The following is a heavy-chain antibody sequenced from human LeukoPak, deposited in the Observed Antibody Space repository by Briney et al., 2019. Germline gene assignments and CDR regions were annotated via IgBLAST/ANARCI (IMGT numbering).Heavy chain of an antibody. CDR3: ARLGKTHYGSGSYKSYYMDV. V-gene: IGHV3-33*01. D-gene: IGHD3-10*01. CDR2: IWYDGSNK. Sequence: GGSLSLSCAASRFTFSSYGMQWVRQAPGKGLEWVAVIWYDGSNKYYADSVKGRFPIYRTNSRNTLSLQLNSLRAVDTAVYYCARLGKTHYGSGSYKSYYMDVWGKGTTVTVSS. J-gene: IGHJ6*03. CDR1: RFTFSSYG.